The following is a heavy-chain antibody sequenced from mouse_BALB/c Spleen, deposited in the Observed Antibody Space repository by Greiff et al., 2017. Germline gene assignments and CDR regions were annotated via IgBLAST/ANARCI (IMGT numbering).Heavy chain of an antibody. V-gene: IGHV2-4-1*01. CDR1: GFSLTSYG. D-gene: IGHD2-4*01. J-gene: IGHJ1*01. CDR2: IWSGGST. CDR3: ARNLGDYDGYWYFDV. Sequence: VHLVESGPGLVQPSQSLSITCTVSGFSLTSYGVHWVRQSPGKGLEWLGVIWSGGSTDYNAAFISRLSISKDNSKSQVFFKMNSLQADDTAIYYCARNLGDYDGYWYFDVWGAGTTVTVSS.